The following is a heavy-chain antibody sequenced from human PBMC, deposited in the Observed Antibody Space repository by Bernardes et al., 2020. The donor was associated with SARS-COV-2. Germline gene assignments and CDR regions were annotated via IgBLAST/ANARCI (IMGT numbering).Heavy chain of an antibody. V-gene: IGHV3-21*01. J-gene: IGHJ3*02. CDR3: ARVRNWNDLDAFDI. CDR1: GFTFSSYS. CDR2: ISSSSSYI. D-gene: IGHD1-1*01. Sequence: GGSLRLSCAASGFTFSSYSMNWVRQAPGKGLEWVSSISSSSSYIYYADSVKGRFTISRDNAKNSLYLQMNSLRAEDTAVYYCARVRNWNDLDAFDIWGQGKMVTVSS.